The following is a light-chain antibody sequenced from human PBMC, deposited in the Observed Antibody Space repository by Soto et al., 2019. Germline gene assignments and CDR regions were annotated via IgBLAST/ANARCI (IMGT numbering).Light chain of an antibody. V-gene: IGLV3-21*02. CDR2: DDS. CDR3: RVWDTSSDHLYV. J-gene: IGLJ1*01. Sequence: SYELTQPPSVSVAPGQTAAIPCGGDNFGSKNVHWYQQRPGQAPLLVVYDDSDRPSGIPERFSGSKSGNTATLTISRVEAGDEADYYCRVWDTSSDHLYVFGSGTKVTVL. CDR1: NFGSKN.